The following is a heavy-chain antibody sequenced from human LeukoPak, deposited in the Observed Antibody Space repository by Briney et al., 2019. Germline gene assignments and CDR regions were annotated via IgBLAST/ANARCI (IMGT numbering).Heavy chain of an antibody. CDR1: GYTFTTYY. V-gene: IGHV1-8*03. D-gene: IGHD3-10*01. CDR2: MNPNSGNT. CDR3: VSVARGAFDI. Sequence: ASVKLSCKASGYTFTTYYMHWVRQATGQGLEWMGWMNPNSGNTGYAQKFQGRVTITRNTSISTAYMELSSLRSEDTAVYYCVSVARGAFDIWGQGTMVTVSS. J-gene: IGHJ3*02.